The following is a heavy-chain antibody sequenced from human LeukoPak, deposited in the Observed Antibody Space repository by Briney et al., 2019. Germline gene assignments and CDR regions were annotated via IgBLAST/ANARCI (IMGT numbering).Heavy chain of an antibody. D-gene: IGHD3-10*01. J-gene: IGHJ4*02. V-gene: IGHV4-30-2*01. CDR3: ARAGRRGGFDY. CDR1: GGSISSGGYS. CDR2: IYHSGST. Sequence: SQTLSLTCAVSGGSISSGGYSWSWIRQPPGKGLEWIGYIYHSGSTYHNPSLKSRVTISVDRSKNQFSLKLSSVTAADTAVYYCARAGRRGGFDYWGQGTLVTVSS.